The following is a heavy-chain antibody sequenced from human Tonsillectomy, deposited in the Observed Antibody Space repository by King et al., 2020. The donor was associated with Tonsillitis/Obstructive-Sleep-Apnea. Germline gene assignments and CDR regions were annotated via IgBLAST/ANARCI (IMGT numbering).Heavy chain of an antibody. Sequence: VQLVESGGGLVKPGGSLRLSCAASGFTFSDYYMSWIRQAPGKGLEWVSYISSSSSYTNYADSVKGRFTISRDNAKNSLYLQMNSLRAEDTAVYYCARGSIAALYYFVYWGQGTLVTVSS. V-gene: IGHV3-11*06. D-gene: IGHD6-6*01. CDR1: GFTFSDYY. CDR3: ARGSIAALYYFVY. CDR2: ISSSSSYT. J-gene: IGHJ4*02.